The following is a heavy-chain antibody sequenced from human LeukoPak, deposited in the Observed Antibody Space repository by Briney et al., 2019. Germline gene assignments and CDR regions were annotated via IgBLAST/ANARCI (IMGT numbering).Heavy chain of an antibody. CDR1: GGSISSSSYY. CDR2: MYYSGST. D-gene: IGHD5-18*01. J-gene: IGHJ4*02. CDR3: ARVRGSSYGFIDN. Sequence: SETLSLTCTVSGGSISSSSYYWGWIRQPPGKGLEWTGSMYYSGSTYYNPPLKSRVAISVDTSKNHCSPNPTSVTAPNTARHHCARVRGSSYGFIDNWGQGTLVAVSS. V-gene: IGHV4-39*01.